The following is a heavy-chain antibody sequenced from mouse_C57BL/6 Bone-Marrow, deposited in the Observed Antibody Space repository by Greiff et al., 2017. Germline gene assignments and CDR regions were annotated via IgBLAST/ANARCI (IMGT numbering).Heavy chain of an antibody. Sequence: QVQLQQSGAELARPGASVKLSCKASGYTFTSYGISWVKQRTGQGLEWIGEIYPRSGNTYYNEKFKGKATLTADKSSSNAYMELLSLTSEDSAVYFCARRDYGSSYRYWGQGTTLTVSS. V-gene: IGHV1-81*01. CDR3: ARRDYGSSYRY. CDR2: IYPRSGNT. D-gene: IGHD1-1*01. CDR1: GYTFTSYG. J-gene: IGHJ2*01.